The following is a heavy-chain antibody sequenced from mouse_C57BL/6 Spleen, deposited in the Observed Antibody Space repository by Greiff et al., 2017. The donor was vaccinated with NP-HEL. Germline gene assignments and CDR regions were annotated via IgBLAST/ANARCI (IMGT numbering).Heavy chain of an antibody. CDR1: GYAFSSSW. V-gene: IGHV1-82*01. Sequence: QVQLQQSGPELVKPGASVKISCKASGYAFSSSWMNWVKQRPGKGLEWIGRIYPGDGDTNYNGKFKGKATLTADKSSSTAYMQLSSLTSEDSAVYFCAREVITTVPLDYWGQGTTLTVSS. D-gene: IGHD1-1*01. J-gene: IGHJ2*01. CDR3: AREVITTVPLDY. CDR2: IYPGDGDT.